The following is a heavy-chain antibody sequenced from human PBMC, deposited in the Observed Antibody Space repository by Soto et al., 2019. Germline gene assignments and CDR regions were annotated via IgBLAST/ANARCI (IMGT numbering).Heavy chain of an antibody. CDR3: ARQVVAATSYCYYYVMDV. J-gene: IGHJ6*02. CDR1: GGSIRSSSYY. D-gene: IGHD2-15*01. CDR2: IYYSGST. Sequence: SAIRSLTYTVSGGSIRSSSYYWGWIRQPPGKGLEWIGSIYYSGSTYYNPSLKSLVTISVGTSKNQFSLKLSSMPAADTAVYYCARQVVAATSYCYYYVMDVSGQVTPVT. V-gene: IGHV4-39*01.